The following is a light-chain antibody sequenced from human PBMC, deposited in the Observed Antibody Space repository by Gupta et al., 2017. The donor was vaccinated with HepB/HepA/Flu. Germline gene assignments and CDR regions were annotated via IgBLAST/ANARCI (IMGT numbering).Light chain of an antibody. CDR1: ALPKQY. CDR2: KDS. CDR3: QSADSSGTYPVV. V-gene: IGLV3-25*03. Sequence: SSELTQPPSVAVSPGQTARITCPGDALPKQYAYWYQQTRGQAPVLVVYKDSERPSGIPERFSGSSSGTTVTLTISGVQAEDEADYYCQSADSSGTYPVVFGGGTKLTVL. J-gene: IGLJ2*01.